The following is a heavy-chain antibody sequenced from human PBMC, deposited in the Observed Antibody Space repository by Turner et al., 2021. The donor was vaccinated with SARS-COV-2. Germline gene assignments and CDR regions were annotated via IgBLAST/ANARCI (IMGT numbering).Heavy chain of an antibody. D-gene: IGHD3-16*01. CDR3: AREVMTHLPAFGS. V-gene: IGHV1-69*01. J-gene: IGHJ4*02. Sequence: QVQLVQSGAEVKKPGSSVKVSCKASGGNFNNYAVHWLRQAAGQGLEWMGDIVPMFGLANYEPQFRDRATITANESTATVFMELSGLRSEDTAIYYCAREVMTHLPAFGSWGQGALVTVSS. CDR1: GGNFNNYA. CDR2: IVPMFGLA.